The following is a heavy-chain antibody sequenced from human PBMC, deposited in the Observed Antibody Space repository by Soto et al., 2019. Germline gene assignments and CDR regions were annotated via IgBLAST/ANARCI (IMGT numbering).Heavy chain of an antibody. CDR1: GYTFTSYY. V-gene: IGHV1-46*01. Sequence: ASVKVSCKASGYTFTSYYMHWVRQAPGQGLEWMGIINPSGGSTNYAQKLQGRVTMTTDTSTSTAYMELRSLRSDDTAVYYCARGSYGDYWGQGTLVTVSS. J-gene: IGHJ4*02. CDR2: INPSGGST. D-gene: IGHD3-10*01. CDR3: ARGSYGDY.